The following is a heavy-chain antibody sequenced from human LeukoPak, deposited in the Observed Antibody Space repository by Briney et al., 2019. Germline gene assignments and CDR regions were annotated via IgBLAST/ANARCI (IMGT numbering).Heavy chain of an antibody. J-gene: IGHJ3*02. CDR3: ARRSGWDDAFDI. CDR2: IYYSGST. CDR1: GGSISSGDYY. D-gene: IGHD3-3*01. V-gene: IGHV4-30-4*01. Sequence: PQTLSLTCTVSGGSISSGDYYWSWIRQPPGKGLEWIGYIYYSGSTYYNPSLKSRVTISVDTSKNQFSLKLSSVTAADTAVYYCARRSGWDDAFDIWGQGTMVTVSS.